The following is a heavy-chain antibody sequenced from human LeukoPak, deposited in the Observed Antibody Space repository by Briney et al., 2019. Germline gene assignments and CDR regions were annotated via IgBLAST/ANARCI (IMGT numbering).Heavy chain of an antibody. V-gene: IGHV3-49*04. J-gene: IGHJ4*02. CDR3: TRSALGSPGT. D-gene: IGHD3-10*01. CDR2: IRSKTNGGTT. Sequence: GGSLRLSCAASGFTFDDYGMSWVRQAPGKGLEWVGFIRSKTNGGTTEYAASVKGRFTISRDDSKSIAYMHMDSLKTEDTALYYWTRSALGSPGTWGQGTLVTVSS. CDR1: GFTFDDYG.